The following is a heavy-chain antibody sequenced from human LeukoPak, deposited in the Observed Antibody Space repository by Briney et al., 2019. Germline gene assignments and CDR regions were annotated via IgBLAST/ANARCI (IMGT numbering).Heavy chain of an antibody. J-gene: IGHJ4*02. V-gene: IGHV1-69*04. CDR1: GGTFSSYA. CDR3: AGVPYGEYVSPRASFDY. CDR2: IIPILGIA. Sequence: SVKVSCKASGGTFSSYAISWVRQAPGQGLEWMGRIIPILGIANYAQKFQGRVTITADKSTSTAYMELSSLRSEDTAVYYCAGVPYGEYVSPRASFDYWGQGTLVTVSS. D-gene: IGHD4-17*01.